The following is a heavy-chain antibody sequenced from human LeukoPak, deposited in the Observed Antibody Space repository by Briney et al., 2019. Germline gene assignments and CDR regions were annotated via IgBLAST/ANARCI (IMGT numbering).Heavy chain of an antibody. CDR2: ISAYNGNT. V-gene: IGHV1-18*04. Sequence: ASVKVSCKASGYTFTGYYMHWVRQAPGQGLEWMGWISAYNGNTNYAQKLQGRVTMTTDTSTSTAYMELRSLRSDDTAVYYCARDLYSYYDSSGYPRPGGYWGQGTLVTVSS. D-gene: IGHD3-22*01. J-gene: IGHJ4*02. CDR3: ARDLYSYYDSSGYPRPGGY. CDR1: GYTFTGYY.